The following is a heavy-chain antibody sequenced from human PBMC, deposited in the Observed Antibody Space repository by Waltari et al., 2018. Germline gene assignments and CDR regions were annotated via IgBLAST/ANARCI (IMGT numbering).Heavy chain of an antibody. CDR3: ARDSARNYDYISGGHAFDI. Sequence: EVQLVESGGGLVKPGGSLRLSCAASVSTFSTYNLNWVRQSPGKGLEWVSSISSTSSYIYYADSVKGRFTISRDNANNSLYLQMSSLRAEDTAIYYCARDSARNYDYISGGHAFDIWGQGTMITVSS. V-gene: IGHV3-21*02. D-gene: IGHD3-16*01. CDR2: ISSTSSYI. J-gene: IGHJ3*02. CDR1: VSTFSTYN.